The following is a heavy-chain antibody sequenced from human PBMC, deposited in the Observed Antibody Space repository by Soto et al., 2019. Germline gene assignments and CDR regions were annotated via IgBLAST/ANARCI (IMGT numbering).Heavy chain of an antibody. CDR1: GGTFSSYA. Sequence: QVQLVQSGAEVKKPGSSVKVSCKASGGTFSSYAISWVRQAPGQGLEWMGGIIPIFGTADYAQTFQGRVPITADESTSTADMELGSLRSEDTAVYYCASHTGSSPEGRYYYGMDVWGQGTTVTVSS. CDR3: ASHTGSSPEGRYYYGMDV. V-gene: IGHV1-69*12. D-gene: IGHD1-26*01. CDR2: IIPIFGTA. J-gene: IGHJ6*02.